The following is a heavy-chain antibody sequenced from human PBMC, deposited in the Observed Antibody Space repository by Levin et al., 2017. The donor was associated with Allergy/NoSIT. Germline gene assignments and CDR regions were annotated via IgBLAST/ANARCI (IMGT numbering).Heavy chain of an antibody. CDR3: AKDLSVAGVDTGTLPDY. CDR2: ISYDGSNK. V-gene: IGHV3-30*18. J-gene: IGHJ4*02. D-gene: IGHD1-1*01. Sequence: QTSETLSLTCAASGFTFSSYGMHWVRQAPGKGLEWVAVISYDGSNKYYADSVKGRFTISRDNSKNTLYLQMNSLRAEDTAVYYCAKDLSVAGVDTGTLPDYWGQGTLVTVSS. CDR1: GFTFSSYG.